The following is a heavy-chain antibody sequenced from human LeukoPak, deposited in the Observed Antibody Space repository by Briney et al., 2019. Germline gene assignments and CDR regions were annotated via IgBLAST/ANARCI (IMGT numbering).Heavy chain of an antibody. CDR3: ARGDYNDGAGYLDH. CDR1: GGSIFSGDYY. J-gene: IGHJ5*02. Sequence: PSKTLSLTCTVSGGSIFSGDYYWNWIRRPPGKGLEWIGYIYYNGITYYNPSLESRVTISVDTSKNQFSLKLSSVTAADTAVYYCARGDYNDGAGYLDHWGQGTLVPVSS. D-gene: IGHD3-22*01. CDR2: IYYNGIT. V-gene: IGHV4-30-4*01.